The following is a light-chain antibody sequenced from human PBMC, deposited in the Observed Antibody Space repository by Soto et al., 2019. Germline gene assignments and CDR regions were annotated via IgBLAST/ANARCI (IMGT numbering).Light chain of an antibody. CDR2: SNN. Sequence: QSVLTQPPSASGTPGQRVTISCSESSSNIGSNTVNWYQQLPGTAPKLLIYSNNQRPSGVPDRFSGSKSGTSASLAISGLQSEDEADYYCAAWDDSLNGLFGTGTKVTVL. CDR1: SSNIGSNT. CDR3: AAWDDSLNGL. V-gene: IGLV1-44*01. J-gene: IGLJ1*01.